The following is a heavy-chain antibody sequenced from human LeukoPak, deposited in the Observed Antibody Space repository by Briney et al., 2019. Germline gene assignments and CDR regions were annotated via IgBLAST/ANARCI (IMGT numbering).Heavy chain of an antibody. Sequence: PGGSLRLSCTTWGCSFSYAWMNWLRQAPGKGLEWVGRIKSNIDGGASDYGAPVKGRFTMSRDDSKNTLYLHMRALQIEDTAIYYCMSDRLAQGGVVPWGQGTLVTVSS. D-gene: IGHD3-16*01. CDR1: GCSFSYAW. CDR3: MSDRLAQGGVVP. V-gene: IGHV3-15*01. CDR2: IKSNIDGGAS. J-gene: IGHJ1*01.